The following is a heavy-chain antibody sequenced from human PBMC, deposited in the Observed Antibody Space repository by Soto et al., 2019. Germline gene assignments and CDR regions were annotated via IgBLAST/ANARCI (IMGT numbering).Heavy chain of an antibody. CDR3: ARGGHSGSYSLGMDV. V-gene: IGHV3-48*03. J-gene: IGHJ6*02. D-gene: IGHD1-26*01. CDR2: ISSSGSTI. Sequence: AGSLRLSCAASGFTFSSYEMNWVRQAPGKGLEWVSYISSSGSTIYYADSVKGRFTISRDNAKNSLYLQMNSLRAEDTAVYYCARGGHSGSYSLGMDVWGQGTTVTVSS. CDR1: GFTFSSYE.